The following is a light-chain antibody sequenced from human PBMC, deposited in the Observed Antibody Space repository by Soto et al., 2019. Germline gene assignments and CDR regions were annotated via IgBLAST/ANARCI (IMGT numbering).Light chain of an antibody. V-gene: IGKV3-20*01. CDR1: QGISSTY. CDR3: QQYDSSPPT. J-gene: IGKJ1*01. Sequence: ENVLTQSPGTLSLSPGERVTLSCRASQGISSTYLAWYQQKPGQAPRLLIYGASSRATGIPDRFSGSGSGTDFTLTISRLEPEDCAAYFCQQYDSSPPTFGQGTKVDIK. CDR2: GAS.